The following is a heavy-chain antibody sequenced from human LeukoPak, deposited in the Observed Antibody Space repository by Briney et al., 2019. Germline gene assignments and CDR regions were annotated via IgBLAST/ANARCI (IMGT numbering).Heavy chain of an antibody. CDR2: IYYSGST. J-gene: IGHJ4*02. D-gene: IGHD3-10*02. CDR1: GGSISSGGYY. CDR3: ARHVRGGVGGSSTGMFDY. Sequence: SETLSLTCTVSGGSISSGGYYWSWIRQPPGKGLEWIGYIYYSGSTNYNPSLKSRVTISVDTSKNQFSLKLSSVTAADTAVYYCARHVRGGVGGSSTGMFDYWGQGTLVTVSS. V-gene: IGHV4-61*08.